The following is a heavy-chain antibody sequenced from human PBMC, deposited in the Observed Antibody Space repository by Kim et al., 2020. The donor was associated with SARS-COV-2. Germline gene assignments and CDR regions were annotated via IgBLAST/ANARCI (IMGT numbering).Heavy chain of an antibody. CDR3: ASDSGLRNGMHD. J-gene: IGHJ6*02. Sequence: GGSLRLSCVASGFTVSSDYVNWVRQAPGKGLEWVSVIYSGGATYYADFVKGRFTISRHDSNNTLSLQMTNLRPEDTAVYYCASDSGLRNGMHDWGPGTT. V-gene: IGHV3-53*04. CDR1: GFTVSSDY. CDR2: IYSGGAT.